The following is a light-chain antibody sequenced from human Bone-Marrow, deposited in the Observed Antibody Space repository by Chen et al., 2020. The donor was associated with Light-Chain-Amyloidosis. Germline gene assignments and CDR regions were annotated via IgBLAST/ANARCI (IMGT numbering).Light chain of an antibody. CDR2: RDT. V-gene: IGLV3-25*03. CDR3: QSADSSGTYEVI. Sequence: SYELTQPPSVSVSPGQTARITCSGDDLPTKYAYWYQQKPGQAPVLVIHRDTERPSGISEGFSGSSSGTTATLTISGVHAEDEADYHCQSADSSGTYEVIFGGGTKLTVL. CDR1: DLPTKY. J-gene: IGLJ2*01.